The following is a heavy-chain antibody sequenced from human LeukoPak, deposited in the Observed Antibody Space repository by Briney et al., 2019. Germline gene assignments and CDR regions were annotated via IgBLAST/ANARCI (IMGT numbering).Heavy chain of an antibody. CDR3: ALGPLRVLSPPSEPEYFQH. V-gene: IGHV4-59*01. CDR2: IYYSGST. CDR1: GGSISSYY. D-gene: IGHD3-16*01. J-gene: IGHJ1*01. Sequence: SETLSLTCTVSGGSISSYYWSWIRQPPGKGLEWIGYIYYSGSTNYNPSLKSRVAISVDTSKNQFSLKLSSVTAADTAVYYCALGPLRVLSPPSEPEYFQHWGQGTLVTVSS.